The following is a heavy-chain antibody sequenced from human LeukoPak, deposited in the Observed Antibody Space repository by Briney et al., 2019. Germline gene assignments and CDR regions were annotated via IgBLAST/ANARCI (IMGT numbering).Heavy chain of an antibody. CDR1: YY. Sequence: YYWGWIRQPPGKGLEWGSYISRSSSYTNYPDAVKGRFTISRDNAKNSLYLQVNSLRAEDTAVYSCARVSDYVFDYWGQGALVTVSS. V-gene: IGHV3-11*05. J-gene: IGHJ4*02. CDR2: ISRSSSYT. D-gene: IGHD4-17*01. CDR3: ARVSDYVFDY.